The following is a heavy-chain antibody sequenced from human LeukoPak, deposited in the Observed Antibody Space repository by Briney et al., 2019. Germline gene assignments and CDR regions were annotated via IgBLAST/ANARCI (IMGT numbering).Heavy chain of an antibody. CDR3: TKDCIAVAGTDVFDI. V-gene: IGHV3-9*01. J-gene: IGHJ3*02. D-gene: IGHD6-19*01. CDR2: ISWNSGTI. CDR1: GFIFDDYA. Sequence: PGGSLKLSCAASGFIFDDYAMHWVRQAPGKGLEWVSGISWNSGTIGYADSVKGRFTISRDNAKNSLYLQMNSLRAEDTALYYCTKDCIAVAGTDVFDIWGQGTMVTVSS.